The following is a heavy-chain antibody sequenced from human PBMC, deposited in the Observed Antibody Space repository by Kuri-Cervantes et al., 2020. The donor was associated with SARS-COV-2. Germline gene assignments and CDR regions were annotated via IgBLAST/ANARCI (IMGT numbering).Heavy chain of an antibody. D-gene: IGHD3-22*01. CDR1: GGTFSSYA. Sequence: SVKVSCKASGGTFSSYAISWVRQAPGQGLEWMGGIIPIFGTANYAQKFQGRVTITTDESTSTAYMELSSLRSEDTAVYYCATAPKSRGYYYAPFYFDYWGQGTLVTVSS. CDR3: ATAPKSRGYYYAPFYFDY. J-gene: IGHJ4*02. CDR2: IIPIFGTA. V-gene: IGHV1-69*05.